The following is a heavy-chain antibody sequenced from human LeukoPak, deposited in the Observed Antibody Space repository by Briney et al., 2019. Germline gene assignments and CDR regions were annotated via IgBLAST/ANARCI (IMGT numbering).Heavy chain of an antibody. CDR1: GYSISSGYY. V-gene: IGHV4-38-2*01. CDR2: IYHSGST. D-gene: IGHD3-22*01. Sequence: PSETLSLTCAVSGYSISSGYYWGWIRQSPGKGLEWIGSIYHSGSTYYNPSLKSRVTISVDTSKNQFSLKLSSVTAADTAVYYCADYYDSSGPIGQHWGQGTLVTVSS. J-gene: IGHJ1*01. CDR3: ADYYDSSGPIGQH.